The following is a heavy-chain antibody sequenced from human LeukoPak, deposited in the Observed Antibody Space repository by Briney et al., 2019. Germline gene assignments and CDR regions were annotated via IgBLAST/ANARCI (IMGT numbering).Heavy chain of an antibody. CDR2: INHSGST. CDR3: ALVVPAAIGDDYYYGMDV. V-gene: IGHV4-34*01. Sequence: SETLPLTCAVYGGSFSGYYWSWIRQPPGKGLGWIGEINHSGSTNYNPSLKSRVTISVDTSKNQFSLKLSSVTAADTAVYYCALVVPAAIGDDYYYGMDVWGQGTTVTVSS. CDR1: GGSFSGYY. D-gene: IGHD2-2*02. J-gene: IGHJ6*02.